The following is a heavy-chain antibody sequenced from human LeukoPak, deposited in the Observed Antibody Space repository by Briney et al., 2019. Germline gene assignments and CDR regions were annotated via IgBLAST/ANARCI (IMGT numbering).Heavy chain of an antibody. CDR3: AGESGGGDIVVVPAAMTCYYYYGMDV. V-gene: IGHV1-2*02. J-gene: IGHJ6*02. CDR2: INPNSGGT. D-gene: IGHD2-2*01. CDR1: GYTFTGYY. Sequence: GASVKVSCKASGYTFTGYYMHWVRQAPGQGLEWMGWINPNSGGTNYAQKFQGRVTMTRDTSISTAYMELSRLRSDDTAVYYCAGESGGGDIVVVPAAMTCYYYYGMDVWGQGTTVTVSS.